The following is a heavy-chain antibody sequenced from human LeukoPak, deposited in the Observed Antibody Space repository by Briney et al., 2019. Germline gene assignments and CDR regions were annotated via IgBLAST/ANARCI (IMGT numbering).Heavy chain of an antibody. CDR3: ARGSGCSSTSCYTYWFDP. CDR2: IYYSGGT. V-gene: IGHV4-59*12. Sequence: SETLSLTCTVSGGSISSYYWSWIRQPPGKGLEWIGYIYYSGGTYYNPSLKSRVTISVDTSKNQFSLKLSSVTAADTAVYYCARGSGCSSTSCYTYWFDPWGQGTLVTVSS. J-gene: IGHJ5*02. CDR1: GGSISSYY. D-gene: IGHD2-2*02.